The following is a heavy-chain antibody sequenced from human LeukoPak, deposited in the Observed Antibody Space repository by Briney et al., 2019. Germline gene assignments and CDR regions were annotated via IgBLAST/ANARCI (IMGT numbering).Heavy chain of an antibody. CDR1: GFTFSSYW. Sequence: GGSLRLSCAASGFTFSSYWMHWVRQAPGKGLVWVSRINSDGSSTSYADSVKGRFTISRDNAKNTLYLQMNSLRAEDTAVYYCTGYCSGGSCYAYYYYYGMDVWGQGTTVTVSS. D-gene: IGHD2-15*01. J-gene: IGHJ6*02. CDR3: TGYCSGGSCYAYYYYYGMDV. V-gene: IGHV3-74*01. CDR2: INSDGSST.